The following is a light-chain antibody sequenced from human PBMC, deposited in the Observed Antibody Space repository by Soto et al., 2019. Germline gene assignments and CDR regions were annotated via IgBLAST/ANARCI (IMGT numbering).Light chain of an antibody. CDR2: AAS. J-gene: IGKJ1*01. CDR1: QDIHNY. V-gene: IGKV1-8*01. Sequence: AVLLTQSPSSFSASTGDRATITCRASQDIHNYLAWYQQVPGKAPKLLLYAASILQTGVPSRFSGSGSGTDFTLTIDGLQSEDFATYFGQHYSNYPWTFGQGTTVE. CDR3: QHYSNYPWT.